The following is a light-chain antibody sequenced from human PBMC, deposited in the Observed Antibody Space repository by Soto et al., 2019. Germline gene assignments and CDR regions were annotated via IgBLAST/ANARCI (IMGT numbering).Light chain of an antibody. V-gene: IGLV1-44*01. CDR1: SSNIGSST. CDR2: GND. CDR3: TAWDETLDAVV. Sequence: QSVLTQPPSTSGTPGHWVTISCSGTSSNIGSSTVNWYQQVPGTAPKLLIYGNDQRPSGVPDRFSGSKSGTSVFLAISGLQSDDEADYYCTAWDETLDAVVFGGGTKLTVL. J-gene: IGLJ2*01.